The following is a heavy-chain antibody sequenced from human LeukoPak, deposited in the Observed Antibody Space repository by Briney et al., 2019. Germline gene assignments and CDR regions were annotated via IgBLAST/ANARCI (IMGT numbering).Heavy chain of an antibody. CDR1: GGSISSYY. D-gene: IGHD5-18*01. J-gene: IGHJ6*02. Sequence: SETLSLTCTVSGGSISSYYWSWIRQPPGKGLEWIGYIYYSGSTNYNPSLKSRVTISVDTSKNQSSLKLSSVTAADTAVYYCARHRGYSYGAYYYGMDVWGQGTTVTVSS. V-gene: IGHV4-59*08. CDR3: ARHRGYSYGAYYYGMDV. CDR2: IYYSGST.